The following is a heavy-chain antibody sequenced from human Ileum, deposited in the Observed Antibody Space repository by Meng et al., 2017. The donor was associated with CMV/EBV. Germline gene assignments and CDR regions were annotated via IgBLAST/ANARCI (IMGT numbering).Heavy chain of an antibody. CDR3: ASGKSILEY. D-gene: IGHD6-6*01. CDR2: FNHYGST. J-gene: IGHJ4*02. V-gene: IGHV4-34*01. Sequence: QEWGAGLLKTLETLCLTCAVYGGSFSGYYWSWIRKVPGRGLEWIGEFNHYGSTNYKPSLKSRVTISVDTSKNQFSLNLSSVTAADTAVYYCASGKSILEYWGQGTLVTVFS. CDR1: GGSFSGYY.